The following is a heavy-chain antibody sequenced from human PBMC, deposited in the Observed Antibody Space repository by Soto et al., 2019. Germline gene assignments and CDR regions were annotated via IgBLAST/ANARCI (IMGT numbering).Heavy chain of an antibody. CDR1: GGSISSGGYY. CDR3: ARDIGSGSSRDDYYYYYYMDV. J-gene: IGHJ6*03. D-gene: IGHD3-10*01. CDR2: IYYSGST. V-gene: IGHV4-31*03. Sequence: QVQLQESGPGLVKPSQTLSLTCTVSGGSISSGGYYWSWIRQHPGKGLEWIGYIYYSGSTYYNPSLKSRVTISVDTSKNQFSLKLSSVTAADTAVYYCARDIGSGSSRDDYYYYYYMDVWGKGTTVTVSS.